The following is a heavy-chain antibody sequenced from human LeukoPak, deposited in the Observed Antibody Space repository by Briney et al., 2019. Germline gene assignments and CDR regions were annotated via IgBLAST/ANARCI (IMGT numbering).Heavy chain of an antibody. CDR1: EYTFTDYC. CDR3: ARDAWLVGTTNLYYFDY. D-gene: IGHD1-26*01. J-gene: IGHJ4*02. Sequence: VASVKVSCKASEYTFTDYCMHWVRQAPGQGLEWMGWINPNSGDTNYAQKFQGRVTMTRDPSVSTAYMALTRLRSDDTAVYYCARDAWLVGTTNLYYFDYWGQGTLVTVSS. V-gene: IGHV1-2*02. CDR2: INPNSGDT.